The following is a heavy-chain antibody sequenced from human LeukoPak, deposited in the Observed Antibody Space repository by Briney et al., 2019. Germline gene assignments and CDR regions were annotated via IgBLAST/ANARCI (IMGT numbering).Heavy chain of an antibody. J-gene: IGHJ4*02. Sequence: PSETLSLTCTVSGGSISSSSYYWGWIRQPPGKGLEWIGSIYYSGSTYYNPSLKSRVTISVDTSKNQFSLKLSSVTAADTAVYYCARVLVNWQDWGQGTLVTVSS. CDR2: IYYSGST. CDR1: GGSISSSSYY. V-gene: IGHV4-39*01. D-gene: IGHD1-1*01. CDR3: ARVLVNWQD.